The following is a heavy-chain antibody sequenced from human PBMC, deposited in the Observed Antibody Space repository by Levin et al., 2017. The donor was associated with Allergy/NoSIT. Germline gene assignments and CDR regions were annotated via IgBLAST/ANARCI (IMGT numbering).Heavy chain of an antibody. Sequence: LSLTCAASGFTFSSYAMHWVRQAPGKGLEWVAVISYDGSNKYYADSVKGRFTISRDNSKNTLYLQMNSLRAEDTAVYYCARDRSSWTLAYYFDYWGQGTLVTVSS. CDR3: ARDRSSWTLAYYFDY. CDR2: ISYDGSNK. CDR1: GFTFSSYA. J-gene: IGHJ4*02. D-gene: IGHD6-13*01. V-gene: IGHV3-30-3*01.